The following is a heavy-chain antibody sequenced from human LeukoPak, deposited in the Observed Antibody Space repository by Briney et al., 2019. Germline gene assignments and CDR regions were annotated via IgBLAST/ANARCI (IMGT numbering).Heavy chain of an antibody. CDR1: RDIFYNFW. J-gene: IGHJ4*02. D-gene: IGHD1-1*01. V-gene: IGHV5-51*01. CDR3: ATKGERRPFDS. CDR2: IYVGDSDT. Sequence: GESLTISCRGDRDIFYNFWIAWVRQMPGKGLEWMGIIYVGDSDTRYSPSFQGQVTISVDKSIRTAFLQWSSLKASDSAVYYCATKGERRPFDSWGQGTLVTVSS.